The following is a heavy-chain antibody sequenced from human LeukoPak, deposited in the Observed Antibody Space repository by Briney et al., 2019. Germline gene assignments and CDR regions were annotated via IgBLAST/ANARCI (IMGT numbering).Heavy chain of an antibody. V-gene: IGHV1-2*02. CDR3: ARDYCSSTSCYTGGRWFDP. CDR2: INPNSGGT. CDR1: GYTFTGYY. Sequence: ASVKVSCKASGYTFTGYYMHWVRQAPGQGLEWMGWINPNSGGTNYAQRFQGRVTMTRDTSISTAYMELSRLRSDDTAVYYCARDYCSSTSCYTGGRWFDPWAREPWSPSPQ. D-gene: IGHD2-2*02. J-gene: IGHJ5*02.